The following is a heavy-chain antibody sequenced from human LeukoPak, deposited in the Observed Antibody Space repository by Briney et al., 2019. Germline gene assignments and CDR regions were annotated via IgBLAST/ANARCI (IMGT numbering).Heavy chain of an antibody. V-gene: IGHV3-23*01. Sequence: GGSLRLSCVASGFTFSNFAMHWVRQAPGKGLEWVSGISGSGGATYYADSVKGRFTISRDSSTNTLFVQMNSLRAEDTAVYYCAREVGAFDILGQGTMVTVSS. CDR3: AREVGAFDI. J-gene: IGHJ3*02. CDR1: GFTFSNFA. CDR2: ISGSGGAT.